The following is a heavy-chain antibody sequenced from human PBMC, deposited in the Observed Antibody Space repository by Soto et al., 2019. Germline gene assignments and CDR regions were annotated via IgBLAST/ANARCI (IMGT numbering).Heavy chain of an antibody. CDR2: IIPIFGTA. Sequence: QVQLVQSGAEVKKPGSSVKVSCKASGGTFSSYAISWVRQVPGQGLEWMGGIIPIFGTANYAQKFQGRVTITADESTSTAYMELSSLRSEDTAVYYCARDPMDFGVGYNYYYGMDVWGQGTTVTVSS. D-gene: IGHD3-3*01. V-gene: IGHV1-69*12. CDR1: GGTFSSYA. CDR3: ARDPMDFGVGYNYYYGMDV. J-gene: IGHJ6*02.